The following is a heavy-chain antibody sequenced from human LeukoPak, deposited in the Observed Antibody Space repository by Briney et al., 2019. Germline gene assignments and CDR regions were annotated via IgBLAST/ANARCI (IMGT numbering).Heavy chain of an antibody. D-gene: IGHD3-10*01. CDR2: IYTREST. V-gene: IGHV4-61*02. Sequence: SQTLSLTCSVSGGSISSINYYWSWIRQPAGKGLEWIGRIYTRESTNYNPSLKRRVTISVDTSKNQFYLKLCSLTAADTAVYYCASGGSGSYGYYYIMDVWGKGTTVTISS. J-gene: IGHJ6*03. CDR3: ASGGSGSYGYYYIMDV. CDR1: GGSISSINYY.